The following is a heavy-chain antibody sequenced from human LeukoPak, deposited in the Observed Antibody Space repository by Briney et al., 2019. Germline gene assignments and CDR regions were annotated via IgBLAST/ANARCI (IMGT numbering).Heavy chain of an antibody. CDR2: INTNTGNP. CDR1: GYTFTSYA. D-gene: IGHD6-19*01. Sequence: ASVKVSCKASGYTFTSYAMNWVRQAPGQGLEWMGWINTNTGNPTYAQGFTGRFVFSLDTSVSTAYLQISSLKAKDTAVYYCARARSGWASDAFDIWGQGTMVTVSS. V-gene: IGHV7-4-1*02. J-gene: IGHJ3*02. CDR3: ARARSGWASDAFDI.